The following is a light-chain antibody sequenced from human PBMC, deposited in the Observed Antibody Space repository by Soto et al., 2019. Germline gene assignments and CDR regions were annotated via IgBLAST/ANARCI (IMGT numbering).Light chain of an antibody. Sequence: QSVLTQPPSVSGAPGQRVTISCSGGSSNIGAGYDVHWYRQLPETAPKLLIIDNNKRPSGIPDRFSGSKSGTSATLGITGLQTGDEADYYCAAWDSSLSELVFGGGTKLTVL. CDR2: DNN. V-gene: IGLV1-51*01. J-gene: IGLJ2*01. CDR1: SSNIGAGYD. CDR3: AAWDSSLSELV.